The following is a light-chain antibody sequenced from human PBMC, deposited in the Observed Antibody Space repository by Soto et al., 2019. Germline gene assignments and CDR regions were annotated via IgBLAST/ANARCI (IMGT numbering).Light chain of an antibody. Sequence: EIVMTQSPATLSVSPGERATLSCRASQSVSSNLAWYQQKPGQAPRLLIYGASTRATGIPARFSGSGSGTEFTLTISSLQSEDFAVYYCQQYYNWPPWTFGQGTKLEIK. J-gene: IGKJ2*02. CDR1: QSVSSN. V-gene: IGKV3-15*01. CDR2: GAS. CDR3: QQYYNWPPWT.